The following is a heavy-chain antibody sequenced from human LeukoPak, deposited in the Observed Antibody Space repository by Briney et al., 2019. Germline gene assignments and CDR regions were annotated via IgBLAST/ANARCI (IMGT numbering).Heavy chain of an antibody. CDR3: ARSGDSSGHPY. J-gene: IGHJ4*02. Sequence: SQTLSLTCTVSGGSISSGGYSWSWIRQHPGKGLEWIGYIYYSGSTYYNPSLKSRVTISVDTSKNQFSLKLSSVTAADTAVYYCARSGDSSGHPYWGQGTLVTVSS. CDR1: GGSISSGGYS. D-gene: IGHD3-22*01. CDR2: IYYSGST. V-gene: IGHV4-31*03.